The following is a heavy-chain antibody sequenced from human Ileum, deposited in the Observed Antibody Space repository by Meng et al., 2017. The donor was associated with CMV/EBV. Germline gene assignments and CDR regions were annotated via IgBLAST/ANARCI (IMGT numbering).Heavy chain of an antibody. Sequence: SETLSLTCAVYGGSFSGYYWSGIRQPPGKGLEWIGEINHSGSTNYNPSLKSRVTISVDTSKNQSSLKLSAVTAADTAVYYCARGRYSYGYNYWGQGTLVTVSS. CDR2: INHSGST. CDR3: ARGRYSYGYNY. J-gene: IGHJ4*02. D-gene: IGHD5-18*01. CDR1: GGSFSGYY. V-gene: IGHV4-34*01.